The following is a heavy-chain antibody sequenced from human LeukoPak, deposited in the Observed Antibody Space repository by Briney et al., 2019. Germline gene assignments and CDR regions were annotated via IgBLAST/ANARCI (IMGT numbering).Heavy chain of an antibody. CDR3: ATVYYYDSSGYYLPY. V-gene: IGHV1-69*04. D-gene: IGHD3-22*01. Sequence: SVKVSCKASGGTFSSYAISWVRQAPEQGLEWMGRIIPILGIANYAQKFQGRVTITADKSTSTAYMELSSLRSEDTAVYYCATVYYYDSSGYYLPYWGQGTLVTVSS. J-gene: IGHJ4*02. CDR1: GGTFSSYA. CDR2: IIPILGIA.